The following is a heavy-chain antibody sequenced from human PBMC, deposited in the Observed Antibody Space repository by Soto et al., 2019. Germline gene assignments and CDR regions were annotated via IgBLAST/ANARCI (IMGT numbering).Heavy chain of an antibody. CDR3: ARYPNDRSGHDDEH. V-gene: IGHV4-38-2*01. J-gene: IGHJ4*02. Sequence: SETLSLTCSVSGYSINRGYYWGWIRQAPGKGLEWIGSIYHRGATYYAPSLKARAAISLDTSNNHFTLRLTSVTVADTAIYYCARYPNDRSGHDDEHRGQGALVTVSS. D-gene: IGHD6-25*01. CDR2: IYHRGAT. CDR1: GYSINRGYY.